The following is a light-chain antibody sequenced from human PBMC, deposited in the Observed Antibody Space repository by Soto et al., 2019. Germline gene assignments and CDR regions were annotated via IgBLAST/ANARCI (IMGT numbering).Light chain of an antibody. CDR1: QSVSSN. J-gene: IGKJ5*01. V-gene: IGKV3-15*01. CDR3: QQYNNWLPAIT. Sequence: EIVMTQSPATMSVSPGERATLSCRASQSVSSNLAWYQQKPGQAPRLLIYGASTRATGIPARFSGSGSGTEFTLTNSSLQSEDFAVYYGQQYNNWLPAITFGQGTRLEIK. CDR2: GAS.